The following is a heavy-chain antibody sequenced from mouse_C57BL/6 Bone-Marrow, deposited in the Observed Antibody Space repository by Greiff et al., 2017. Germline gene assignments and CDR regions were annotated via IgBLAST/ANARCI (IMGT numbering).Heavy chain of an antibody. CDR2: IDPENGDT. J-gene: IGHJ2*01. D-gene: IGHD2-4*01. CDR1: GFNIKDAY. V-gene: IGHV14-4*01. Sequence: VQLQQSGAELVRPGASVKLSCTASGFNIKDAYMHWVKQRPEQGLEWIGWIDPENGDTEYASKFQGKATITADTSSNTAYLQLSSLTSEDTAVYYCTTFRYYEDFDYGGQGTTLTVSS. CDR3: TTFRYYEDFDY.